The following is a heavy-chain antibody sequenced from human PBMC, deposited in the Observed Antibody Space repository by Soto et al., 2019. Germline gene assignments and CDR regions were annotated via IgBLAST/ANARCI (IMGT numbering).Heavy chain of an antibody. D-gene: IGHD3-22*01. CDR2: ISAYNGNT. V-gene: IGHV1-18*04. CDR1: GYTFTSYG. J-gene: IGHJ6*02. CDR3: ARADRRRYYYYGMDV. Sequence: QVQLVQSGAEVKKPGASVQVSCKASGYTFTSYGIRWGRQAPGQGREWMGWISAYNGNTNYAQKLQGRVTMTTDASTITAYMELRSLRSGDTAVYYCARADRRRYYYYGMDVWGQGTTVTVSS.